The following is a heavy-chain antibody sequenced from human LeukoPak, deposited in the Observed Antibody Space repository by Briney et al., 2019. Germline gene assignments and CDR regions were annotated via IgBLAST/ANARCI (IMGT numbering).Heavy chain of an antibody. D-gene: IGHD3-10*01. V-gene: IGHV3-7*05. Sequence: PGGSLRLSCAASGFTFSNYWMSWVRQAPGKGLEWVANIKEGGSEKYFVDSVKGRFTISRDNAKNSLYLEMNSLRAEDTAVYYCARGGSYYIYWGQGTLVTVSS. CDR3: ARGGSYYIY. CDR1: GFTFSNYW. J-gene: IGHJ4*02. CDR2: IKEGGSEK.